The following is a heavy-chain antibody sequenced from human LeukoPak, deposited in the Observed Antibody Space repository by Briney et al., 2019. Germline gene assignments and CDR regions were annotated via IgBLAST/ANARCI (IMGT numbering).Heavy chain of an antibody. CDR3: AKEKGNRRSSYDY. CDR2: ISAAGSNI. J-gene: IGHJ4*02. CDR1: GFTFGSYA. V-gene: IGHV3-23*01. D-gene: IGHD1-14*01. Sequence: PGGSLRLSCAASGFTFGSYAMTWVRQAPGKGLEWVSSISAAGSNIQYADSVKGRFTISRDNSKTTLYLQMNSLSAEDTAVYYCAKEKGNRRSSYDYWGQGTLVTVSS.